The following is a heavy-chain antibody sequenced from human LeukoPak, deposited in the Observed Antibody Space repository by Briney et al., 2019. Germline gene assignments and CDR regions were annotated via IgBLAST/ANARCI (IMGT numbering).Heavy chain of an antibody. Sequence: PSETLSLTCTVSGGFISSSSYFWGWIRQPPGKGLECIGSMYFNGSTFYNPSLKSRVTISVDTSKNQFSLKLSSVTAADTAVYYCARPNSSGWYIFDYWGQGTLVTVSS. V-gene: IGHV4-39*01. CDR2: MYFNGST. CDR3: ARPNSSGWYIFDY. CDR1: GGFISSSSYF. J-gene: IGHJ4*02. D-gene: IGHD6-19*01.